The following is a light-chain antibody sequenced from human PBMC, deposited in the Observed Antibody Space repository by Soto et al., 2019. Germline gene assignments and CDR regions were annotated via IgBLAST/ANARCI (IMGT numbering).Light chain of an antibody. J-gene: IGLJ1*01. Sequence: QSALTQPASVSGSPGQSITISCTGTSSDVGGYHYVSWYQQHPGKAPKLVIYEVNNRPSGISNRFSGSKSGNTASLTISGLQAEDEADYYCSSYTSTTTWAFGPGTKVTVL. CDR2: EVN. CDR1: SSDVGGYHY. CDR3: SSYTSTTTWA. V-gene: IGLV2-14*01.